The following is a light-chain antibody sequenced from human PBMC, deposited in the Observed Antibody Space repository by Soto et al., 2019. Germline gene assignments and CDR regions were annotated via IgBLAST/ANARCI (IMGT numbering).Light chain of an antibody. V-gene: IGLV1-44*01. J-gene: IGLJ3*02. CDR1: SSNIGSNT. CDR2: SSD. CDR3: AASHDSRNGWV. Sequence: QAVVTQPPSMSGTPGQRVTISCSGSSSNIGSNTVNWYQQLPGTAPKLLIYSSDQRPSGVPDRVSGSKSGTSASLAISGLQPEDEADYYCAASHDSRNGWVFGGGTKLNVL.